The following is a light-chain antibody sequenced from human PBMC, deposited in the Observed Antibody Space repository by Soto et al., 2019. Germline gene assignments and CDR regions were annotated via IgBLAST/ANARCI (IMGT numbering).Light chain of an antibody. CDR3: QQDVSVPRR. CDR2: GAT. V-gene: IGKV3-20*01. J-gene: IGKJ4*02. Sequence: IVLTQSPCTLSLSPGESATLSCRASQSVSSNYLAWYQQKPGQAPRLLIYGATSRATGIPDRFRGSGSGTDFTLTISRLEPEDFAVYYCQQDVSVPRRFGGGAKVEIK. CDR1: QSVSSNY.